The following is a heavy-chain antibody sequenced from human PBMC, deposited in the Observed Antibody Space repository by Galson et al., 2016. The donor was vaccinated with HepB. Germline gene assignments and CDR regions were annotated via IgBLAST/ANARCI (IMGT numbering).Heavy chain of an antibody. D-gene: IGHD6-19*01. V-gene: IGHV3-30*18. CDR2: ISYDGSNK. CDR3: AKDRLAYYYYYYGMDV. CDR1: GFTFSTYG. Sequence: SLRLSCAASGFTFSTYGMHWVRQAPGKGLEWVAVISYDGSNKYYADSVKGRFTISRDNSKNTLYLQTNRMRAEDTAVYYCAKDRLAYYYYYYGMDVWGHGTTVTVSS. J-gene: IGHJ6*02.